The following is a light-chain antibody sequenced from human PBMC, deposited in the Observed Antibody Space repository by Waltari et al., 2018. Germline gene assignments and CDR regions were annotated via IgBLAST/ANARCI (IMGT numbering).Light chain of an antibody. CDR3: QQRYRTPPLT. V-gene: IGKV1-39*01. Sequence: DIQMTPSPSSLSASVGDRVTITGRASQSISGYFNWSHQKPGKAPKVLIYATSSLQSTVPSRSSGSGSGTDYTLTSSSRQPDGVATYYCQQRYRTPPLTFGGGTKVEIK. CDR2: ATS. J-gene: IGKJ4*01. CDR1: QSISGY.